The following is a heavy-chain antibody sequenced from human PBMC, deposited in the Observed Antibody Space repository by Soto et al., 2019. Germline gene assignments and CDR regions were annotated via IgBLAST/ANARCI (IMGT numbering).Heavy chain of an antibody. J-gene: IGHJ4*02. CDR1: GGSISSYY. V-gene: IGHV4-59*12. Sequence: SETLSLTCTVSGGSISSYYWSWIRQPPGKGLEWIGYIYYSGSTYYNPSLKSRVTISVDRSKNQFSLKLSPVTAADTAVYYCAAGGGLPRYYWGQGTLVTVSS. CDR2: IYYSGST. CDR3: AAGGGLPRYY. D-gene: IGHD5-12*01.